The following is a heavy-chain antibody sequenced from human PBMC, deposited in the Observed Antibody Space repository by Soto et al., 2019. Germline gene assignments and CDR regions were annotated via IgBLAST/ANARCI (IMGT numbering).Heavy chain of an antibody. J-gene: IGHJ6*03. D-gene: IGHD3-3*01. Sequence: GGSLRLSCAASGFTFSNAWMSWVRQAPGKGLEWVGRIKSKTDGGTTDYAAPVKGRFTISRDDSKNTLYLQMNSLKTEDTAVYYCTTDLRKEWLLLQARYYYMDVWGKGTTVTVSS. V-gene: IGHV3-15*01. CDR2: IKSKTDGGTT. CDR3: TTDLRKEWLLLQARYYYMDV. CDR1: GFTFSNAW.